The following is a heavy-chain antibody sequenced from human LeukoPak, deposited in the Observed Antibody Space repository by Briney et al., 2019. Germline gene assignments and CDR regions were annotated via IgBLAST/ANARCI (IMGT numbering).Heavy chain of an antibody. CDR1: GGSIRNFY. V-gene: IGHV4-59*12. J-gene: IGHJ4*02. Sequence: SETLSLTCTVSGGSIRNFYWSWIRQSPGKGLEWIGYVHISGSNYNPSLKSRVSISLDTSKSQFSLKLSSVTAADTAVYYCARERLRSVGGGVDYWGQGTLVTVSS. CDR3: ARERLRSVGGGVDY. D-gene: IGHD1-26*01. CDR2: VHISGS.